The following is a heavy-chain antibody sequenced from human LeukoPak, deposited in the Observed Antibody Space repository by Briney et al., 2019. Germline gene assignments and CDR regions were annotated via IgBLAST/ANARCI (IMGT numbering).Heavy chain of an antibody. Sequence: GGSLRLSCAASGFTFSSYWMHWVRQAPGKGLEYVSTISDNGGSTYYANSVKGRFTISRDNSKNTLYLQMGSLRVEDMAVYYCARGVGSNSGNYLYWGQGTLVTVSS. V-gene: IGHV3-64*01. CDR3: ARGVGSNSGNYLY. J-gene: IGHJ4*02. D-gene: IGHD1-26*01. CDR1: GFTFSSYW. CDR2: ISDNGGST.